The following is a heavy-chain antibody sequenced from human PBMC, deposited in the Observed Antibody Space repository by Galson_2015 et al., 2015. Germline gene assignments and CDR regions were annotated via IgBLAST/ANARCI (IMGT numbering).Heavy chain of an antibody. J-gene: IGHJ4*02. CDR1: GFTFSSYW. D-gene: IGHD5-18*01. CDR3: VRGNSGYGNFDY. V-gene: IGHV3-74*01. CDR2: IYTDASSA. Sequence: SLRLSCAASGFTFSSYWMHWVRQAPGTGLVWVSRIYTDASSASSADSVKGRFTISRDDAKSTLYLQMNSLRAEDTAVYYCVRGNSGYGNFDYWGQGSLVTVSS.